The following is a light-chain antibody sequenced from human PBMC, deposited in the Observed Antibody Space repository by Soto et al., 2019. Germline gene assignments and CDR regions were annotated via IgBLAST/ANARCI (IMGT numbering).Light chain of an antibody. CDR2: RNN. J-gene: IGLJ1*01. Sequence: QSVLTQPPSASGTPGQRVTISCSGSSSNIGSNSVSWYQNLPGTAPKLLIYRNNQRPTGVPDRFSGSTSGTSASLAISRLRQEHEADSYCAAWADRLSGHYVFGTGTKVNV. CDR3: AAWADRLSGHYV. V-gene: IGLV1-47*01. CDR1: SSNIGSNS.